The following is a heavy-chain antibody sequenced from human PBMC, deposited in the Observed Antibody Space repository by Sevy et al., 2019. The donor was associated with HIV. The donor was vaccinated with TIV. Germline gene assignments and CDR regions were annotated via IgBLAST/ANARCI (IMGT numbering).Heavy chain of an antibody. D-gene: IGHD3-10*01. Sequence: GGSLRLSCAASGFSFSSYGMHWVRQAPGKGLEWMSYIQYDGSNKDYADSVKGRFTISRDNSKNTMYLQMNSLRVEDXXXXXXXXXXXGEGGDHWGQGTLVTVSS. CDR1: GFSFSSYG. CDR3: XXXXXGEGGDH. CDR2: IQYDGSNK. V-gene: IGHV3-30*02. J-gene: IGHJ4*02.